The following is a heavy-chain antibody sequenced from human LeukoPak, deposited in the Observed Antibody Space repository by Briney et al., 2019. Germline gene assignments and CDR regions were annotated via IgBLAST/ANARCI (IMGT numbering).Heavy chain of an antibody. CDR3: ASVVTGGEDY. CDR2: INHSGST. Sequence: PETLSLTCAVYGGSFSGYYWSWIRQPPGKGLEWIGEINHSGSTNYNPSLKSRVTISVDTSKNQFSLKLSSVTAADTAVYYCASVVTGGEDYWGQGTLVTVSS. CDR1: GGSFSGYY. V-gene: IGHV4-34*01. J-gene: IGHJ4*02. D-gene: IGHD3-22*01.